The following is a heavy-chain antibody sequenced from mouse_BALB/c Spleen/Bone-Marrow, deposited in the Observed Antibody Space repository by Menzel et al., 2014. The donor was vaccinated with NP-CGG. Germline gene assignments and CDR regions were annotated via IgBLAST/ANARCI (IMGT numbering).Heavy chain of an antibody. CDR1: GYTFTDYA. V-gene: IGHV1S137*01. J-gene: IGHJ3*01. Sequence: VKLQESGAELVRPGVSVKISCKGSGYTFTDYAMHWVKQSHAKSLEWIGVIGTYYGDATYNQKFKTKATMTVDKSSSTAYMELARLTSEGSALYYCAREGPWFAFWGQGTLVTVSA. CDR3: AREGPWFAF. CDR2: IGTYYGDA.